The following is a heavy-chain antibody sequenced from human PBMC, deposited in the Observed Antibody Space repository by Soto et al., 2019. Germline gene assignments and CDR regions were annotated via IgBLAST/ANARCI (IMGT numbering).Heavy chain of an antibody. Sequence: PSETLSLTCAVYGGSFSGYYWSWIRQPPGKGLEWIGEINHSGSTNYNPSLKSRVTISVDTSKNQFSLKLSSVTAADTAVYYCARDGITMVRGGNGMDVWGQGTTVTVSS. J-gene: IGHJ6*02. CDR3: ARDGITMVRGGNGMDV. CDR1: GGSFSGYY. D-gene: IGHD3-10*01. V-gene: IGHV4-34*01. CDR2: INHSGST.